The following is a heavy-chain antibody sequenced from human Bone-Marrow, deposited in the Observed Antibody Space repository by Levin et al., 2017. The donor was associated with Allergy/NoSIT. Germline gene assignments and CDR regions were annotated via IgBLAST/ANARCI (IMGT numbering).Heavy chain of an antibody. CDR2: VWYDGSNK. V-gene: IGHV3-33*01. Sequence: SGGSLRLSCSASGFIFSNYGMHWVRQAPRKGLEWVAVVWYDGSNKNYGDSVKGRFTISRDNSKNTLYLQMNSLKVEDTAVYYCVRTAVPLDAGDWFDSWGQGALVTVAS. CDR1: GFIFSNYG. CDR3: VRTAVPLDAGDWFDS. D-gene: IGHD2-21*02. J-gene: IGHJ5*01.